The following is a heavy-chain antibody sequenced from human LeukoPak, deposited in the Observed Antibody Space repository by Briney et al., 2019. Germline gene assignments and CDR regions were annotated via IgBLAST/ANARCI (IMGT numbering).Heavy chain of an antibody. V-gene: IGHV4-39*01. CDR2: INHSGST. D-gene: IGHD3-10*01. J-gene: IGHJ4*02. CDR1: GGSISSSSYY. CDR3: ARRRVLLWFGEYYFDY. Sequence: SETLSLTCTVSGGSISSSSYYWGWIRQPPGKGLEWIGEINHSGSTNYNPSLKSRVTISVDTSKNQFSLKLSSVTAADTAVYYCARRRVLLWFGEYYFDYWGQGTLVTVSS.